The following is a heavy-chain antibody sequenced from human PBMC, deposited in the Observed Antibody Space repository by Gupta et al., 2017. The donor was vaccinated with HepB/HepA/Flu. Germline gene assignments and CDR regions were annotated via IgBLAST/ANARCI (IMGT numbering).Heavy chain of an antibody. J-gene: IGHJ4*02. CDR3: ARFFERWYPIDY. Sequence: VQLQQWGAGLLRPSETLSLTCAVYGGSFSGYYWSWIRQPPGKGLEWIGEINQSGSSNDNPSRGGRVSISVDSAKNQVSLSLGSVTAADTAVDYGARFFERWYPIDYWGQGTLGNVSS. D-gene: IGHD4-23*01. V-gene: IGHV4-34*01. CDR1: GGSFSGYY. CDR2: INQSGSS.